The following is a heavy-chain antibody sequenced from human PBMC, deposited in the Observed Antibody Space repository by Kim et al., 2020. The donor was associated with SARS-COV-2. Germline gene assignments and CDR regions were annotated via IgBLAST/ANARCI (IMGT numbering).Heavy chain of an antibody. CDR2: ISGSGGST. Sequence: GGSLRLSCAASGFTFSSYAMSWVRQAPGKGLEWVSAISGSGGSTYYADSVKGRFTISRDNSKNTLYLQMNSLRAEDTAVYYCAKAAEKLLWFGFGIDYWGQGTLVTVSS. CDR1: GFTFSSYA. J-gene: IGHJ4*02. CDR3: AKAAEKLLWFGFGIDY. D-gene: IGHD3-10*01. V-gene: IGHV3-23*01.